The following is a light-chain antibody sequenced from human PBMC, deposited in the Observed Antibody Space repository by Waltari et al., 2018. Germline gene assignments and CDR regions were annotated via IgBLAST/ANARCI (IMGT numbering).Light chain of an antibody. CDR2: GNT. V-gene: IGLV1-40*01. CDR3: QSYDSSLGGSV. J-gene: IGLJ2*01. Sequence: QSVLTQPASVSGAPGQRVTISRTGISSTLGAGYDVNWYQQLPGEAPKLPIYGNTNRPSGVPDRVSGSKSGTSASLAITGLRADDEADYYCQSYDSSLGGSVFGGGTKLTVL. CDR1: SSTLGAGYD.